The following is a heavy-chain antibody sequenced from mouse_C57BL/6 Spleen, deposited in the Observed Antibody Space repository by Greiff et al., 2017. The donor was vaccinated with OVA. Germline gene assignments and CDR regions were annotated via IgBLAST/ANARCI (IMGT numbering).Heavy chain of an antibody. D-gene: IGHD1-1*01. Sequence: QVQLQQSGPELVKPGASVKISCKASGYSFTSYYIHWVKQRPGQGLEWIGWIYPGSGNTKYNEKFKGKAILTADTSSSTAYMQLSSLTSEDSAVYYCASYYGSSYRYFDVWGTGTTVTVSS. J-gene: IGHJ1*03. CDR3: ASYYGSSYRYFDV. CDR2: IYPGSGNT. V-gene: IGHV1-66*01. CDR1: GYSFTSYY.